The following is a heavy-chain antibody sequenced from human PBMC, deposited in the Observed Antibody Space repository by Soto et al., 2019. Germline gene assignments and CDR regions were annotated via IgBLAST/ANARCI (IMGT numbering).Heavy chain of an antibody. D-gene: IGHD2-8*02. V-gene: IGHV3-7*05. CDR3: STTGGY. CDR1: GFSFSTYA. J-gene: IGHJ4*02. Sequence: GSLRLSCAASGFSFSTYAMSWVRQAPGRGLEWVATIREDGGQMYCVDSVKGRFTISRDRAKNSLYLQMNSLTVEDTALYYCSTTGGYWGQGILVTVSS. CDR2: IREDGGQM.